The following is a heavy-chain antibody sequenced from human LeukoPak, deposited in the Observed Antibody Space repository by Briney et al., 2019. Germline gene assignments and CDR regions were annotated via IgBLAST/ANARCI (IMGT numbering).Heavy chain of an antibody. Sequence: ASVKVSCKASGYTFTSYDINWVRQATGEGLEWMGWMNPNSGNTGYAQKFQGRVTMTRNTSISTAYMELSSLRSEDTAVYYCARGRTLYYYYGMDVWGQGTTVTVSS. J-gene: IGHJ6*02. CDR2: MNPNSGNT. CDR1: GYTFTSYD. CDR3: ARGRTLYYYYGMDV. V-gene: IGHV1-8*01.